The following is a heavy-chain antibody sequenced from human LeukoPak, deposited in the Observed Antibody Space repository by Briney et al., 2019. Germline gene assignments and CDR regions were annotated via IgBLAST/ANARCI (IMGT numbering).Heavy chain of an antibody. CDR1: GGSFSGYY. V-gene: IGHV4-34*01. Sequence: SETLSLTCAVYGGSFSGYYWSWIRQPPGKGLEWIGEINHSGSINYNPSLKSRVTISVDTSKNQFSLKLSSVTAADTAVYYCAREHHYYFDYWGQGTLVTVSS. CDR3: AREHHYYFDY. D-gene: IGHD1-14*01. J-gene: IGHJ4*02. CDR2: INHSGSI.